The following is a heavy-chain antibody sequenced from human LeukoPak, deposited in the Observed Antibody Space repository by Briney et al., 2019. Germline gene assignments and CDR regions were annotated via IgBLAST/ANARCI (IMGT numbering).Heavy chain of an antibody. CDR3: ARDRYYYDSSGYYRGPWYFDL. V-gene: IGHV4-30-4*01. CDR2: IYYSGST. D-gene: IGHD3-22*01. Sequence: SQTLSLTCTVSGGSISSGDYYWSWIRQPPGKGLEWIGYIYYSGSTYYNPSLKSRVTISVDTSKNQFSLKLSSVTAADTAVYYCARDRYYYDSSGYYRGPWYFDLWGRGTLVTVSS. CDR1: GGSISSGDYY. J-gene: IGHJ2*01.